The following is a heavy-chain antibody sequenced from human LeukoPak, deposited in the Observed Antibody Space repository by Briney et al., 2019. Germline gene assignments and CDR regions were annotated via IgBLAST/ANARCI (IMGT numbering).Heavy chain of an antibody. Sequence: GGSLRLSCAASGFTFSSYEMNWVRQAPGKGLEWVSYISSSGSTIYYADSVKGRFTISRDNAKNSLYLQMNSLRAEDTAVYYCAILRGYYYDTSGYYRHDAFDIWRQGTMVTVSS. CDR3: AILRGYYYDTSGYYRHDAFDI. V-gene: IGHV3-48*03. CDR2: ISSSGSTI. J-gene: IGHJ3*02. CDR1: GFTFSSYE. D-gene: IGHD3-22*01.